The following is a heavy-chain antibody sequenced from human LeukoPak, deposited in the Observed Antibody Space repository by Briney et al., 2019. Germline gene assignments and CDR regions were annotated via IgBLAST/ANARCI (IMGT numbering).Heavy chain of an antibody. V-gene: IGHV1-18*01. CDR3: ARKYSSSWYSYFDY. CDR2: ISAYNGNT. CDR1: GYTFTSYG. J-gene: IGHJ4*02. D-gene: IGHD6-13*01. Sequence: GASVKVSCKASGYTFTSYGISWVRQAPGQGLEWMGWISAYNGNTNYAQKLQGRVTMTTDTSTSTAYMELRSLRSDDTAVYYCARKYSSSWYSYFDYWGQGTLVTVSS.